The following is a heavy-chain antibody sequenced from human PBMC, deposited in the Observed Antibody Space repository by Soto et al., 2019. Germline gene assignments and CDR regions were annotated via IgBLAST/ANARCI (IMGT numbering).Heavy chain of an antibody. CDR1: GFTFTSYA. V-gene: IGHV3-30*18. D-gene: IGHD6-19*01. CDR2: ISHDGNNK. CDR3: AKSYNTGWYVHFDF. Sequence: VGSLRLSCAVSGFTFTSYAMHWVRQAPGKGLEWVALISHDGNNKYYADSVTGRFTISRDNSKNTLSLQMSSLRTDDTAVYYCAKSYNTGWYVHFDFWGQGTQVTVSS. J-gene: IGHJ4*02.